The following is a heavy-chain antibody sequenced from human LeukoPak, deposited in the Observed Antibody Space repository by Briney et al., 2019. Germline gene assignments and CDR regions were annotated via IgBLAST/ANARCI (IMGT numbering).Heavy chain of an antibody. D-gene: IGHD1-26*01. Sequence: PGGSLRLSCAASGFNFSNAWMSWVRQAPGKGLERVRRIKSKTDGGTTDYAAPVKGRFTISRDDSKNTLYLQMNSLKTEDTAVYYCTTAPVGAPPLDYWGQGTLVTVSS. CDR3: TTAPVGAPPLDY. CDR2: IKSKTDGGTT. J-gene: IGHJ4*02. V-gene: IGHV3-15*01. CDR1: GFNFSNAW.